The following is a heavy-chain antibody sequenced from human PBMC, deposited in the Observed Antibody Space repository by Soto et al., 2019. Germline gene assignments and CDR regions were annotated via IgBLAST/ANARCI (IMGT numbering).Heavy chain of an antibody. CDR1: GGSFSGYY. D-gene: IGHD6-19*01. CDR2: INHSGST. J-gene: IGHJ6*03. CDR3: ARGRKFGGRRVAVAGGAYYYYMDV. Sequence: QVQLQQWGAGLLKPSETLSLTCAVYGGSFSGYYWSWIRQPPGKGLEWIGEINHSGSTNYNPSLKSRVTISVDTSKNQFSLKLSSVTAADTAVYYCARGRKFGGRRVAVAGGAYYYYMDVWGKGTTVTVSS. V-gene: IGHV4-34*01.